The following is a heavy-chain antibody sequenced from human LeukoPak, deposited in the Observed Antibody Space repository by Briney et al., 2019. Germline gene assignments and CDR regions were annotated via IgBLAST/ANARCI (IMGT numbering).Heavy chain of an antibody. CDR2: ITTSSSYI. D-gene: IGHD3-10*01. J-gene: IGHJ3*02. CDR1: GFTFSSYS. V-gene: IGHV3-21*01. CDR3: ARVLLGGSGSYLDAFDI. Sequence: GGSLRLSRAASGFTFSSYSMNWVRQAPGKGLEWVSSITTSSSYIHYADSVRGRFTISRDNAKNSLYLQMNSLRAEDTAVYYCARVLLGGSGSYLDAFDIWGQGTMVTVSS.